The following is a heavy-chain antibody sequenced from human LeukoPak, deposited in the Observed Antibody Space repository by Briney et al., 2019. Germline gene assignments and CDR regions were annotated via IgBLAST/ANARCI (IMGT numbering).Heavy chain of an antibody. J-gene: IGHJ3*02. CDR2: ISGSGGST. CDR3: AKDTPGYSSGWYDAFDI. D-gene: IGHD6-19*01. V-gene: IGHV3-23*01. CDR1: GFTFSSYA. Sequence: PGGSLRLSCAASGFTFSSYAMSWVRQAPGKGLERVSAISGSGGSTYYADSVKGRFTISRDNSKNTLYLQMNSLRAEDTAVYYCAKDTPGYSSGWYDAFDIWGQGTMVTVSS.